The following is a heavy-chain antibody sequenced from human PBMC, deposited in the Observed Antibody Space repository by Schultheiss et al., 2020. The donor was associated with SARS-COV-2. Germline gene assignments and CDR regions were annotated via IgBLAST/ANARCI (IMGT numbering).Heavy chain of an antibody. CDR3: ARDRGIAVAVIDY. CDR1: GFTFDDYA. CDR2: ISWNSGSI. D-gene: IGHD6-19*01. V-gene: IGHV3-9*01. J-gene: IGHJ4*02. Sequence: GGSLRLSCAASGFTFDDYAMHWVRQAPGKGLEWVSGISWNSGSIGYADSVKGRFTISRDNSKNTLYLQMNSLRAEDTAVYYCARDRGIAVAVIDYWGQGTLVTVSS.